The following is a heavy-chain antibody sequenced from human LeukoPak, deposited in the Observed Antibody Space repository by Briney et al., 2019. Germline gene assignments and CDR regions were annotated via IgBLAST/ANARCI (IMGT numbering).Heavy chain of an antibody. Sequence: PSETLSLTCTVSGGSISSYYWSWIRQPPGKGLEWIGYIYYSGSTNYNPSLKSRVSISVDTSKNQFSLKLSSVTAADTAVYYRARGGSYYDSSGYYFRHWGQGTLFTVS. CDR2: IYYSGST. V-gene: IGHV4-59*01. D-gene: IGHD3-22*01. CDR3: ARGGSYYDSSGYYFRH. J-gene: IGHJ1*01. CDR1: GGSISSYY.